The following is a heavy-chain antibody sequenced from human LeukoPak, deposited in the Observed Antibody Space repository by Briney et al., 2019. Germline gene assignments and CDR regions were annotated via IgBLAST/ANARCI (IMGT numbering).Heavy chain of an antibody. CDR3: ARAAREDYDAFQH. V-gene: IGHV4-30-2*01. J-gene: IGHJ1*01. Sequence: SETLSLTCAVSGGSISSGGYSWSWIRQPPGKGLEWIGYIYHSGSTYYNPSLKSRVTISVDRSKNQFSLKLSSVTAADTAVYYCARAAREDYDAFQHWGQGTLVTVSS. D-gene: IGHD4-17*01. CDR1: GGSISSGGYS. CDR2: IYHSGST.